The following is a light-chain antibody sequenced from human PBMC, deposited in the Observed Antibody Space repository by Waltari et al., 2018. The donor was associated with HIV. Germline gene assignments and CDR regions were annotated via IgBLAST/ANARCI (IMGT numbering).Light chain of an antibody. V-gene: IGLV2-8*01. CDR1: NSDIGGYNY. Sequence: QSALTQPPSASGSPGQSVTIPCTGTNSDIGGYNYVPWYQHHPGKVPKLMIYEVSKRPSGVPDRFSGSKSGNTASLTVSGLQAEDEADYYCSSYAGSNNLVFGGGTKLTVL. J-gene: IGLJ2*01. CDR3: SSYAGSNNLV. CDR2: EVS.